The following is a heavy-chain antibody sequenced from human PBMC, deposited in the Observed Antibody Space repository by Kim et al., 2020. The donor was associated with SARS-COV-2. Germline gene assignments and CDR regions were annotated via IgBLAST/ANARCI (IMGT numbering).Heavy chain of an antibody. CDR1: GGSISSYY. J-gene: IGHJ6*02. CDR2: IYYSGST. V-gene: IGHV4-59*13. Sequence: SETLSPTCTVSGGSISSYYWSWIRQPPGKGLEWIGYIYYSGSTNYNPSLKSRVTITVDTSTNQFSLMLSSVTTADTAVYYCARDTPHLFSYYGVDVWGQG. CDR3: ARDTPHLFSYYGVDV.